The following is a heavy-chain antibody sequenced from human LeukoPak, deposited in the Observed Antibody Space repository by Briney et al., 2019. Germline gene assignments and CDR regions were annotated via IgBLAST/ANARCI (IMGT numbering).Heavy chain of an antibody. J-gene: IGHJ4*02. D-gene: IGHD3-22*01. CDR3: ARDPDLPYYYDSSGYQPFSDY. V-gene: IGHV1-46*01. CDR1: GYTFTSYY. Sequence: GASVKVSCKASGYTFTSYYMHWVRQAPGQGLEWMGIINPSGGSTSYAQKFQGRVTMTRDTSTSTVYMELSSLRSEDTAVYYWARDPDLPYYYDSSGYQPFSDYWGQGTLVTVSS. CDR2: INPSGGST.